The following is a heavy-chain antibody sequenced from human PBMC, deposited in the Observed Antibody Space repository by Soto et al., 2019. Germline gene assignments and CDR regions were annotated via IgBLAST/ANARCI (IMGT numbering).Heavy chain of an antibody. CDR1: GLTFSTYA. CDR3: SKSPGGLDGYNSDYYGMDV. CDR2: IGGSGTGGRT. Sequence: EVHLLEAGGDLVQPGGSLRLSCTASGLTFSTYAMSWVRQAPVKGLEWGSAIGGSGTGGRTYYADSVKGRFTISRDNAKNTVYLHMNSLRADDTAVYYCSKSPGGLDGYNSDYYGMDVWGQGTTVTVSS. J-gene: IGHJ6*02. D-gene: IGHD5-12*01. V-gene: IGHV3-23*01.